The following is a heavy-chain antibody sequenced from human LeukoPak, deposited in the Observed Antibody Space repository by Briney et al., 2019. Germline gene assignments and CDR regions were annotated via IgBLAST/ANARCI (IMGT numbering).Heavy chain of an antibody. J-gene: IGHJ4*02. CDR3: ANWDSGSYTFDY. CDR2: ISGSSDNT. V-gene: IGHV3-23*01. D-gene: IGHD1-26*01. Sequence: GGSLRLSCAASGFAFSNYVMSWVRQAPGKGLEWVSSISGSSDNTYYADSATGRFTISRDNSKNTLFLQMNTLRAEDTAVYYCANWDSGSYTFDYSGEGTLVSVSS. CDR1: GFAFSNYV.